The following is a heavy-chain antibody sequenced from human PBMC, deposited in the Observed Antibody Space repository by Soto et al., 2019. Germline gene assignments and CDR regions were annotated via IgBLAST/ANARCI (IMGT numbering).Heavy chain of an antibody. CDR3: ARSQGAYYYYYGMDV. CDR2: INHSGST. Sequence: SEPLSLTCAVYGGSFSGYYWSWIRQPPGKGLEWIGEINHSGSTNYNPSLKSRGTISVDTSKNQFSLKVRSVTAADTAVYYCARSQGAYYYYYGMDVWGQGTTVTVSS. CDR1: GGSFSGYY. V-gene: IGHV4-34*01. J-gene: IGHJ6*02.